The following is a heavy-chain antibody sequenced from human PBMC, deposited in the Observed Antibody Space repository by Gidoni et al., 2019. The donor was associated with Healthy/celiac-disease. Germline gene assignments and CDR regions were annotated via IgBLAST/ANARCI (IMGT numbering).Heavy chain of an antibody. CDR1: GFTFSSYG. J-gene: IGHJ4*02. CDR3: ARDPGDIVVVVAALGYFDY. CDR2: IWYDGSNK. D-gene: IGHD2-15*01. Sequence: QVQLVESGGGVVQPGRSLRLSCAASGFTFSSYGMHWVRQAPGKGLAWVAVIWYDGSNKDYADSVKGRFTISRDNSKNTLYLQMNSLRAEDTAVYYCARDPGDIVVVVAALGYFDYWGQGTLVTVSS. V-gene: IGHV3-33*01.